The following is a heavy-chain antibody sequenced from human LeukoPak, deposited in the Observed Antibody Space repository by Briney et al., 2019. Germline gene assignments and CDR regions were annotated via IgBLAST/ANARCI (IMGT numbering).Heavy chain of an antibody. V-gene: IGHV3-53*01. Sequence: GGSLRLSCAASGLTVSSNYMSWVRQAPGKGLEWVSVIYSGGSTYYADSVKGRFTISRDNSKNTLYLQMNSLRAEDTAVYYCAGTYDSSGFDAFDIWGQGTMVTVSS. CDR1: GLTVSSNY. CDR2: IYSGGST. J-gene: IGHJ3*02. CDR3: AGTYDSSGFDAFDI. D-gene: IGHD3-22*01.